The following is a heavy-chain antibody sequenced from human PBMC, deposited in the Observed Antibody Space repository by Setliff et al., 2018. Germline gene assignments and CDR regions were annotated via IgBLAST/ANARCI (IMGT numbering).Heavy chain of an antibody. CDR2: IQKSGGT. Sequence: PSETLSLTCNVSGVSISNYYWSWIRQPPGKGLECIGYIQKSGGTNYNPSLKSRVTISVDTSTNQFSLNLNSVTAADTAVYYCAKERYFDWFFENWGQGTLVTVSS. CDR3: AKERYFDWFFEN. D-gene: IGHD3-9*01. CDR1: GVSISNYY. J-gene: IGHJ4*02. V-gene: IGHV4-4*08.